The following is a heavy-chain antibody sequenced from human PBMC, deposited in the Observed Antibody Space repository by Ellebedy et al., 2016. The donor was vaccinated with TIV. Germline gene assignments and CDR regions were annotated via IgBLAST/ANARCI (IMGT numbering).Heavy chain of an antibody. CDR3: ARGDSYYGSLKMDV. CDR2: SNHAGST. CDR1: GGSFNGFF. Sequence: MPSETLSLTCAVHGGSFNGFFWNWSRQPPGKGLEWIGESNHAGSTNYNPSLRSRVIVSVDTSKNQISLKMSSVSAADTAIYYCARGDSYYGSLKMDVWGQGTTVTVSS. J-gene: IGHJ6*02. D-gene: IGHD3-10*01. V-gene: IGHV4-34*01.